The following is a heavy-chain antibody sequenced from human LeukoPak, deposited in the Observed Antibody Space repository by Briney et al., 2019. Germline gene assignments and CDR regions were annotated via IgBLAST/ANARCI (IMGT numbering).Heavy chain of an antibody. CDR1: GYTFTSYD. D-gene: IGHD1-1*01. CDR2: MNPNSGNT. V-gene: IGHV1-8*01. J-gene: IGHJ4*02. CDR3: AREVPMGYFDY. Sequence: GASLKVSFKDSGYTFTSYDINWVRQATGQCLEWMGWMNPNSGNTGYAQKFQGRVTMTRNTSISTAYMELSSLRSEDTAVYYCAREVPMGYFDYWGQGTLVTVSS.